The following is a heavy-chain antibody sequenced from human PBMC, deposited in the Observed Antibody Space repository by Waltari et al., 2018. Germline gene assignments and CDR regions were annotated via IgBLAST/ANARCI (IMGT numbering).Heavy chain of an antibody. CDR2: IYYSGST. J-gene: IGHJ5*02. CDR3: ARAMMGDNWFDP. CDR1: GGSISSSSYY. Sequence: QLQLQESGPGLVKPSETLSLTCTVSGGSISSSSYYWGWIRQPPGKGLEWIGSIYYSGSTYYNPSLKGRVTISVDTSKNQFSLKLSSVTAADTAGYYCARAMMGDNWFDPWGQGTLVTVSS. V-gene: IGHV4-39*07. D-gene: IGHD3-22*01.